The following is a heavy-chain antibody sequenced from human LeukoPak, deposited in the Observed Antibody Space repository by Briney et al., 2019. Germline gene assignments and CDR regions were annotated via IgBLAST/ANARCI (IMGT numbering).Heavy chain of an antibody. Sequence: PSETLSLTCSVSNGAVKNYYWTWIRQPPGQGLEWIGNFLYSGTTTYRASLDSRLIISVDNSKNTVSLRLFSVTAADTAVYYCAALVYSGSRYHFDTWGQGTLVTVSS. CDR3: AALVYSGSRYHFDT. D-gene: IGHD1-26*01. V-gene: IGHV4-59*02. CDR1: NGAVKNYY. J-gene: IGHJ4*02. CDR2: FLYSGTT.